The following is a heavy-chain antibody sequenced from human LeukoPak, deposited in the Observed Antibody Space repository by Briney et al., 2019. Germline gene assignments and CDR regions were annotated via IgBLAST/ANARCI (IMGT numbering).Heavy chain of an antibody. CDR3: AKDMGRGWCYFDY. J-gene: IGHJ4*02. D-gene: IGHD6-19*01. Sequence: GGSLRLSCAASGFTFSTYAMSWVRQAPGEGLEWGSTFTVGEGINHYAASVKGRFTISRDNSKNTLYMQMNSLRVEDTAVYYCAKDMGRGWCYFDYWGQGTMVTVSS. CDR2: FTVGEGIN. CDR1: GFTFSTYA. V-gene: IGHV3-23*01.